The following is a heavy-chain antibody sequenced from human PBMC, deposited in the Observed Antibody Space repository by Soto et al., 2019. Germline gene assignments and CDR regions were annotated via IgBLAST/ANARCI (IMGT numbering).Heavy chain of an antibody. CDR1: GFTFSSYE. Sequence: GGSLRLSCAASGFTFSSYEMNWVRQAPGKGLEWVSYISSSGSTIYYADSVKGRFTISRDNAKNSLYLQMNSLRAEDTAVYYCARAYVLGYCSSTSCYGGAFDIWGQGTMVTVS. CDR3: ARAYVLGYCSSTSCYGGAFDI. J-gene: IGHJ3*02. V-gene: IGHV3-48*03. D-gene: IGHD2-2*01. CDR2: ISSSGSTI.